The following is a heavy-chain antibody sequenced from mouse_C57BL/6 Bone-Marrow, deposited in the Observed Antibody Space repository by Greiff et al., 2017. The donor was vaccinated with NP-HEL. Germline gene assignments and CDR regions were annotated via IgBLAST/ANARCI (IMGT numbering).Heavy chain of an antibody. V-gene: IGHV1-85*01. D-gene: IGHD2-1*01. CDR3: ARAHYGNYAWFAY. CDR2: IYPRDGST. Sequence: VKLLESGPELVKPGASVKLSCKASGYTFTSYDINWVKQRPGQGLEWIGWIYPRDGSTKYNEKFKGKATLTVDTSSSTAYMELHSLTSEDSAVYFCARAHYGNYAWFAYWGQGTLVTVSA. CDR1: GYTFTSYD. J-gene: IGHJ3*01.